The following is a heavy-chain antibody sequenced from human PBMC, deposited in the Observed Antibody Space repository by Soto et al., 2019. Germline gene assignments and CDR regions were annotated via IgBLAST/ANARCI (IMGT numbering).Heavy chain of an antibody. CDR2: FDPEDGET. D-gene: IGHD2-15*01. CDR3: ATAPSTGYCSGGSCPDAFDI. Sequence: GASVKVSCKVSGYTLTELSMHWVRRAPGKGLEWMGGFDPEDGETIYAQKFQGRVTMTEDTSTDTAYMELSSLRSEDTAVYYCATAPSTGYCSGGSCPDAFDIWGQGTMVTVSS. CDR1: GYTLTELS. V-gene: IGHV1-24*01. J-gene: IGHJ3*02.